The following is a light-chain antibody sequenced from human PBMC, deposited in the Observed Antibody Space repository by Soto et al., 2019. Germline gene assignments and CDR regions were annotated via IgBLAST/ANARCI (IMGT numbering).Light chain of an antibody. CDR3: QHSNSYSDA. CDR2: KAS. V-gene: IGKV1-5*03. Sequence: DIQMTQSPSTLSGSVGDRVTITCRASQTISSWLAWYQQKPGKAPKLLIYKASTLKSGVPSWFSGSGSGTEFTLTIRSLQPDDFATYYGQHSNSYSDAFGQGTKVELK. CDR1: QTISSW. J-gene: IGKJ1*01.